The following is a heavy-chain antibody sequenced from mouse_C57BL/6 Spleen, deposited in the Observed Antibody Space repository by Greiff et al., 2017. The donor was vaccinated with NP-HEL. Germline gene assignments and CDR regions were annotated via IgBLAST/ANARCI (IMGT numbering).Heavy chain of an antibody. CDR3: VQGYYYGSSFDGFAY. J-gene: IGHJ3*01. V-gene: IGHV1-9*01. D-gene: IGHD1-1*01. CDR1: GYTFTGYW. Sequence: QVQLQQSGAELMKPGASVKLSCKATGYTFTGYWIEWVKQRPGHGLEWIGEILPGSGSTNYNEKFKGKATFTADTSSNTAYMQLSGLTTEDSAIYYCVQGYYYGSSFDGFAYWGQGTLVTVSA. CDR2: ILPGSGST.